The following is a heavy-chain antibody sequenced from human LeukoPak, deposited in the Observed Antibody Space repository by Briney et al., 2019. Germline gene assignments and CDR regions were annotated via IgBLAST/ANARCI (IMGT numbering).Heavy chain of an antibody. D-gene: IGHD5-24*01. CDR1: GFTVSSNY. Sequence: PGGSLRLSCAASGFTVSSNYMSWVRQAPGKGLEWVSVIYSGGSTYYADSVKGRFTISRDNSKNTVYLQMNSLRAEDTAVYYCARVQLRSRVGYFDYWGQGTLVTVSS. CDR3: ARVQLRSRVGYFDY. CDR2: IYSGGST. V-gene: IGHV3-66*01. J-gene: IGHJ4*02.